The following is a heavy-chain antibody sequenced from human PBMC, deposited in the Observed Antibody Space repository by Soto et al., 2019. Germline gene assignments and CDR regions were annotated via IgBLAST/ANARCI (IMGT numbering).Heavy chain of an antibody. J-gene: IGHJ4*02. D-gene: IGHD3-22*01. CDR3: ARVPYYYDSSGYLDY. Sequence: ASVKVSCKASGYTFTNYGFSWVRQAPGQGLEWMGWINAGNGNTKYSQKFQGRVTITRDTSASTAYMELSSLRSEDTAVYYCARVPYYYDSSGYLDYWGQGTLVTVSS. V-gene: IGHV1-3*01. CDR1: GYTFTNYG. CDR2: INAGNGNT.